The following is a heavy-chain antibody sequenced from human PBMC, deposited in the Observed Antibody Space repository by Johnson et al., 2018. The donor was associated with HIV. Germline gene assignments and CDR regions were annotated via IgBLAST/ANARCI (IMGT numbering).Heavy chain of an antibody. J-gene: IGHJ3*02. Sequence: EVQLVESGGGLVQPGGSLRLSCAASGFAFRSYWMHWVRQAPGKGLVWVSSINWSGGITAYADSVKGRFTISRDNAKNSLYLQMNSLRPEDTAVYYCAKDKDAFDIWGQGTMVTVSS. V-gene: IGHV3-74*03. CDR3: AKDKDAFDI. CDR2: INWSGGIT. CDR1: GFAFRSYW.